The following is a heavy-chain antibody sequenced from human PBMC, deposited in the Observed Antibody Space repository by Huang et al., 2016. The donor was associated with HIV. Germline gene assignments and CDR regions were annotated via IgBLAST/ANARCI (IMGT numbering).Heavy chain of an antibody. D-gene: IGHD2-15*01. CDR3: AKEARWFSDLQH. Sequence: QVHLVESGGGVVEPGGSLRLSCAASGFKLSGFGMHWVRQAPGKGMEGGEVNSYDGRSKCYTNTVRRRFTISRDNSYDSLAIQMKSLRPDDTAVYHCAKEARWFSDLQHWGQGILVTVSS. CDR2: NSYDGRSK. V-gene: IGHV3-30*13. CDR1: GFKLSGFG. J-gene: IGHJ1*01.